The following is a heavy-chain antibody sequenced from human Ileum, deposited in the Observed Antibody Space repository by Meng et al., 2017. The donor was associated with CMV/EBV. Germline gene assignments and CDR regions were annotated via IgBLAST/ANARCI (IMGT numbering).Heavy chain of an antibody. D-gene: IGHD2-15*01. V-gene: IGHV4-30-4*08. CDR1: GGSITSGNYY. CDR3: VRQVVAASFDY. Sequence: QVPLQESGPGLVKPSKTLSLTCTVSGGSITSGNYYWSWFRQPPGRGLEWIGYIYYSGSPYYKPSLKSRVTISLDTSKNQFSLNLRSVTATDSAVYYCVRQVVAASFDYWGQGALVTVSS. CDR2: IYYSGSP. J-gene: IGHJ4*02.